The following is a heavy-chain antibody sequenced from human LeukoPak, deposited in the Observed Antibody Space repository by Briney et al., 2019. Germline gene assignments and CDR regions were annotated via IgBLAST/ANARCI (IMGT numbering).Heavy chain of an antibody. Sequence: GGSLRLSCAASGFTVSSNYMSWVRQAPGKGLEWVSVIYSGNSTYYADSVKDRFTISRDNFKNTLYLQMNSLRAEDTAVYYCARDERWIQFNYWGQGTLVTVSS. CDR1: GFTVSSNY. CDR3: ARDERWIQFNY. CDR2: IYSGNST. J-gene: IGHJ4*02. D-gene: IGHD5-18*01. V-gene: IGHV3-66*01.